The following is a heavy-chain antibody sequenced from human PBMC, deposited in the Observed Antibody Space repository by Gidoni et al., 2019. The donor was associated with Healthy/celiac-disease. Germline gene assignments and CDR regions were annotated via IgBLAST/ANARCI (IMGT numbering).Heavy chain of an antibody. Sequence: QVQLQESGPGLVKPSETLSLTCTVSGGSISSYYWSWIRQPPGKGLEWIGYIYYSGSTNYNPSLKSRVTISVDTSKNQFSLKLSSVTAADTAVYYCAIGYSSGWNDYWGQGTLVTVSS. CDR3: AIGYSSGWNDY. V-gene: IGHV4-59*01. J-gene: IGHJ4*02. CDR2: IYYSGST. D-gene: IGHD6-19*01. CDR1: GGSISSYY.